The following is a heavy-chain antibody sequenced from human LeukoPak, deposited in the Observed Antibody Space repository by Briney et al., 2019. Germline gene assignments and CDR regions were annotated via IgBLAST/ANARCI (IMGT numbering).Heavy chain of an antibody. CDR1: GYTFTSYG. J-gene: IGHJ4*02. D-gene: IGHD3-9*01. Sequence: ASVKVSCKASGYTFTSYGISWVRQAPGQGLEWMGWISAYNGNTNYAQKLQGRVTMTTDTSTSTAYMELRSLRSDDTAVCYCARGNYDILTGYSPGDYWGQGTLVTVSS. CDR2: ISAYNGNT. CDR3: ARGNYDILTGYSPGDY. V-gene: IGHV1-18*01.